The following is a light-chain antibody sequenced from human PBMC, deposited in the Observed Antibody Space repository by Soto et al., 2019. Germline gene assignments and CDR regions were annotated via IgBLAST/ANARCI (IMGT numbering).Light chain of an antibody. V-gene: IGKV3-20*01. CDR2: DAS. CDR3: QQYRSSPPWT. J-gene: IGKJ1*01. CDR1: QSVSSSY. Sequence: EIVLTQSPGTLSLSPGERATLSCRASQSVSSSYLAWYQQKPGQAPRLLIYDASSRATGIPDRFSGSGSGTDFTLTISRREPQDFAVEYCQQYRSSPPWTFGQGTKVEIK.